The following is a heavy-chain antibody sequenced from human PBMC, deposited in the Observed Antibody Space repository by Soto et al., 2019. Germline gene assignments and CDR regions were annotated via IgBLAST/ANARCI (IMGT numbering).Heavy chain of an antibody. CDR3: ARERKAARPRGYYYYYGMDV. D-gene: IGHD6-6*01. CDR1: GYTFTSYG. J-gene: IGHJ6*02. Sequence: ASVKVSCKASGYTFTSYGISWVRQAPGQGLEWMGRISAYNGNTNYAQKLQGRVTMTTDTPTSTAYMELRSLRSDDTAVYYCARERKAARPRGYYYYYGMDVWGQGTTVTVSS. V-gene: IGHV1-18*04. CDR2: ISAYNGNT.